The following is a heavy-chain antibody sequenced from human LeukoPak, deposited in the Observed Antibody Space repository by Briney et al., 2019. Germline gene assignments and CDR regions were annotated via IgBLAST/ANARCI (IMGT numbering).Heavy chain of an antibody. D-gene: IGHD6-6*01. CDR3: ARGGSSLNDWFDP. CDR1: GFTFSSYS. CDR2: ISSSSSYI. Sequence: GGSLRLSCAASGFTFSSYSMNWVLQAPGKGLEWVSSISSSSSYIYYADPVKGRFTISRDNAKNSLYLQMNSLRAEDTAVYYCARGGSSLNDWFDPWRQGTLVTVSS. J-gene: IGHJ5*02. V-gene: IGHV3-21*01.